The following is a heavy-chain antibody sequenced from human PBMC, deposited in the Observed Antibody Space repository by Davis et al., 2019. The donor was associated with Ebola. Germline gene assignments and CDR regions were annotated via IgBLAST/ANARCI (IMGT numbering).Heavy chain of an antibody. V-gene: IGHV4-59*01. CDR2: IYYSGST. J-gene: IGHJ6*04. Sequence: ESLKISCAASGFSFSDYGMHWIRQSPGKGLEWIGYIYYSGSTNYNPSLKSRVTISVDTSKNQFSLKLSSVTAADTAVYYCARDQWLVDGGMDVWGKGTTVTVSS. D-gene: IGHD6-19*01. CDR3: ARDQWLVDGGMDV. CDR1: GFSFSDYG.